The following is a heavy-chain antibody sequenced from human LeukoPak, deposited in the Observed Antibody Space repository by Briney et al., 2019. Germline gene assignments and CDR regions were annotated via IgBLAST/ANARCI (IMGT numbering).Heavy chain of an antibody. Sequence: PSETLSLTCVVSGYSISSGFWWSWVRQSPGKGLEWIGEIHHSGRTNYNPSLKSRVSISVDKSNNHFSLKLSSVTATDTAIYLCARNNYYSADYWGQGTLVTVSS. J-gene: IGHJ4*02. CDR3: ARNNYYSADY. CDR2: IHHSGRT. D-gene: IGHD3-22*01. V-gene: IGHV4-4*02. CDR1: GYSISSGFW.